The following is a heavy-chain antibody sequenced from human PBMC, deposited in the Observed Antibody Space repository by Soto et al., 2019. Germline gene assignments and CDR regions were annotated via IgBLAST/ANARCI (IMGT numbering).Heavy chain of an antibody. CDR1: GFTFGSFG. V-gene: IGHV3-74*01. CDR2: IHSDGSTT. Sequence: HPGGSLRLSCAASGFTFGSFGMSWVRQAPGKGLEWVSHIHSDGSTTSYADSVKGRFTISRDNAKNTLYLQMNSLRAEDTAVYYCVRGDKGGFDLWGQGTTVTVSS. J-gene: IGHJ3*01. D-gene: IGHD2-21*02. CDR3: VRGDKGGFDL.